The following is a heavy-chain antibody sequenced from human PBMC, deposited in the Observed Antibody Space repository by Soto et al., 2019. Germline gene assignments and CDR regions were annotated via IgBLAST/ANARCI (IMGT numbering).Heavy chain of an antibody. J-gene: IGHJ5*02. CDR1: GCSISSGDYY. CDR2: IFYSGST. V-gene: IGHV4-30-4*08. CDR3: ARLITMVRGVLWFDP. Sequence: SETLSLTCTSSGCSISSGDYYWSWMRQHPGKGLEWIGYIFYSGSTYYNPSLKSRVTISVDTPKNQFSLKLSSVTAADTAVYYCARLITMVRGVLWFDPWGQGTLVTVSS. D-gene: IGHD3-10*01.